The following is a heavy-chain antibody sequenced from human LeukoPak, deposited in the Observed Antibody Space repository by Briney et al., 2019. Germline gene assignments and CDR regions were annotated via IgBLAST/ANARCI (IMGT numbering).Heavy chain of an antibody. CDR2: IPGSGGAWVSSITGTASRP. CDR1: GFTFSYYA. D-gene: IGHD3-22*01. CDR3: AKVNYDDSSGFYYESEIDY. Sequence: PGGSLRLSCAASGFTFSYYAMSWVRQAPGKGLEWVSTIPGSGGAWVSSITGTASRPFYADSVKGRFTISRDNSKNTLYLEMNSLRAEDTAVYYCAKVNYDDSSGFYYESEIDYWGQGTLVTVSS. J-gene: IGHJ4*02. V-gene: IGHV3-23*01.